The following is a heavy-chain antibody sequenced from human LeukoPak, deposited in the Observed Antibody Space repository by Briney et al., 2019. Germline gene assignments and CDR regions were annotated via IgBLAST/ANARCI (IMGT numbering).Heavy chain of an antibody. D-gene: IGHD2-2*01. CDR1: GFTFSSYA. Sequence: GGSLRLSCAASGFTFSSYAMSWVRQAPGKGLEWVSAISGSGGSTYYADSVKGRFTISRDNSKNTLYLQMNSLRAEDTAVYYCAKLFSLLSRPHCSSTSCFDARGDSDAFDIWGQGTMVTVSS. V-gene: IGHV3-23*01. CDR2: ISGSGGST. CDR3: AKLFSLLSRPHCSSTSCFDARGDSDAFDI. J-gene: IGHJ3*02.